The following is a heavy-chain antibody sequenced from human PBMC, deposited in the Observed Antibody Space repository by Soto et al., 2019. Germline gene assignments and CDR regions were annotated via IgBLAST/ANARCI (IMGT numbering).Heavy chain of an antibody. CDR1: VASIRSSYYY. CDR3: AIFLCYSGARQYHLES. V-gene: IGHV4-39*02. CDR2: IYFSGRT. J-gene: IGHJ5*01. Sequence: PSETLRHPCTGSVASIRSSYYYWCWVRQPPGKGLEWIASIYFSGRTHYNPSLQSRITVSIDSSKNLFSLRLTSVTAADTALYSCAIFLCYSGARQYHLESWGLGTPDTGSS. D-gene: IGHD2-21*01.